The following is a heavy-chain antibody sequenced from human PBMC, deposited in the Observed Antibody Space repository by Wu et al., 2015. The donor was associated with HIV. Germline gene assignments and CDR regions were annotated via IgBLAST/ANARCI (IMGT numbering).Heavy chain of an antibody. CDR2: INPETGDT. D-gene: IGHD3-9*01. CDR3: ARDWQFHVIFDDYYIDA. Sequence: QVQLVQSGSEVKKSGASVSVSCETSGYSFTDYYLHWVRQAPGQGLQWMGWINPETGDTNYARAFRGRITMTRDTSINIAYMIPTGLRSNDTAVYFCARDWQFHVIFDDYYIDAWGKGTTVIVSS. J-gene: IGHJ6*03. V-gene: IGHV1-2*02. CDR1: GYSFTDYY.